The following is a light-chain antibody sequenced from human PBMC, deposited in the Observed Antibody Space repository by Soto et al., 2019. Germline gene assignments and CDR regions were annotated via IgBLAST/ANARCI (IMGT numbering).Light chain of an antibody. J-gene: IGLJ1*01. Sequence: QSALTQPPSASGSPGQSVTISCTGTSSDVGAYNYVSWYQQLPGRAPKLLIFYDDLLPSGVSDRFSGSKSGTSASLAISGLQSDDEADYYCAAWDDSLNGFVFGTGTKLTVL. CDR3: AAWDDSLNGFV. CDR1: SSDVGAYNY. CDR2: YDD. V-gene: IGLV1-36*01.